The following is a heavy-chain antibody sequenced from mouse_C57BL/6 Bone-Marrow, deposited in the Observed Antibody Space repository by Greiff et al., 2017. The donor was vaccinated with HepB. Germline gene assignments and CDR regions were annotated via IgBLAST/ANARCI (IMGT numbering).Heavy chain of an antibody. Sequence: EVMLVESGGGLVKPGGSLKLTCAASGFTFSSYAMSWVRQTPEKRLEWVATISDGGSYTYYPDNVKGRFTISRDNAKNNLYLQMSHLKSEDTAMYYCARDPAYSFAYWGQGTLVTVSA. CDR1: GFTFSSYA. V-gene: IGHV5-4*01. CDR2: ISDGGSYT. CDR3: ARDPAYSFAY. J-gene: IGHJ3*01. D-gene: IGHD2-10*01.